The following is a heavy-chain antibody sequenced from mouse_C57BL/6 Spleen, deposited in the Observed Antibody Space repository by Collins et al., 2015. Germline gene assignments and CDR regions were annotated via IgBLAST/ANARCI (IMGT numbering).Heavy chain of an antibody. V-gene: IGHV1-52*01. J-gene: IGHJ3*01. D-gene: IGHD2-4*01. Sequence: QVQLQQPGAELVRPGSSVKLSCKASGYTFTSYWMHWVKQRPIQGLEWIGNIDPSDSETHYNQKFKDKATLTVDKSSSTVYMQLSSLTSEDSAVYYCARGDYDYEFAYWGQGTLVTVSA. CDR1: GYTFTSYW. CDR3: ARGDYDYEFAY. CDR2: IDPSDSET.